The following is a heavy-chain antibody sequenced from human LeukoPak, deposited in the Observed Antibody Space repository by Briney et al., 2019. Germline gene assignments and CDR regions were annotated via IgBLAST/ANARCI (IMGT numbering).Heavy chain of an antibody. Sequence: SQTLPLTCAISGYSVCSYSVAWIWMPQSPSRGLVWLGRTYYRYKWYNDYAVSVKSRITINPDTSKNQFSLQLNSVTPEDTAVYYCAREGNSEDDAFDIWGQGTMVTVSS. D-gene: IGHD4-23*01. V-gene: IGHV6-1*01. J-gene: IGHJ3*02. CDR2: TYYRYKWYN. CDR1: GYSVCSYSVA. CDR3: AREGNSEDDAFDI.